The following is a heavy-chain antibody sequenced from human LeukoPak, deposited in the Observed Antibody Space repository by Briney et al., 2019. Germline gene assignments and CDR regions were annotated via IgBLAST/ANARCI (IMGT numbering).Heavy chain of an antibody. D-gene: IGHD6-6*01. CDR1: GYTFTSYY. CDR3: ARTAARRFDY. CDR2: INPSGGST. V-gene: IGHV1-46*01. J-gene: IGHJ4*02. Sequence: ASVKVSCKTSGYTFTSYYIHWVRQAPGQGLEWMGVINPSGGSTGYAQKFQGRVTMTRDTSTSTVYMELSSLRSDDTAAYYCARTAARRFDYWGQGTLVTVSS.